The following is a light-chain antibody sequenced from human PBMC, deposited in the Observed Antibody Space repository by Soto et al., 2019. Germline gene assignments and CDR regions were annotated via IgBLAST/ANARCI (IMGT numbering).Light chain of an antibody. J-gene: IGKJ5*01. CDR3: HQYNNWPPIT. Sequence: EIVMTQSPATLSVSPGERATLSCRASQSVSSNLAWYQQNPGQAPRLLIYGASTRATGIPARFSGSGSGTEFTLTISSLQSEYFAVYYCHQYNNWPPITFSQGTRLEIK. CDR2: GAS. V-gene: IGKV3-15*01. CDR1: QSVSSN.